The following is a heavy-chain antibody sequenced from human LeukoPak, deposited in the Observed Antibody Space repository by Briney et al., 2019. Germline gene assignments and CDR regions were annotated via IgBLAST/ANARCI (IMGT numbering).Heavy chain of an antibody. Sequence: PGGSLRLSCAASGFTFSNNGMHWVRQTPGKGLEWVAFTRHDESKTFYGDSVRGRFTISRDNSKNTLYLQMNSLTTDDSAVYYCAKARYSGSPALDFWGQGTLVTVSS. CDR3: AKARYSGSPALDF. J-gene: IGHJ4*02. CDR2: TRHDESKT. D-gene: IGHD1-26*01. V-gene: IGHV3-30*02. CDR1: GFTFSNNG.